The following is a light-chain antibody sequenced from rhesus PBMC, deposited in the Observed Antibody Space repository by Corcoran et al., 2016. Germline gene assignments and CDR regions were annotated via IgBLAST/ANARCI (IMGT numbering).Light chain of an antibody. CDR2: KAS. V-gene: IGKV1-22*01. J-gene: IGKJ4*01. CDR1: QSISSW. Sequence: DIQMTQSPSSLSASVGDTVTITCRASQSISSWLAWYQQKPGKAPKLLIYKASTLQCGVPSRFSGSGSGTDFTLTISNLQSGDFTTYYCQQYSSSPLTFGGGTKVEIK. CDR3: QQYSSSPLT.